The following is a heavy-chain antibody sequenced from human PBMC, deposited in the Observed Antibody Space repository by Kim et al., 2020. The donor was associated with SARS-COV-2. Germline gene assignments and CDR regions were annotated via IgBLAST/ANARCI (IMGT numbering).Heavy chain of an antibody. J-gene: IGHJ4*02. CDR3: AKDGMITFGGVIDAYFDY. CDR2: ISYDGSNK. CDR1: GFTFSSYG. V-gene: IGHV3-30*18. Sequence: GGSLRLSCVASGFTFSSYGMHWFRQAPGKGLEGVAVISYDGSNKYYADSVKGRFTISRDNSKNTLYLQMNSLRAEETAVYYCAKDGMITFGGVIDAYFDYWGQGALFSVSS. D-gene: IGHD3-16*02.